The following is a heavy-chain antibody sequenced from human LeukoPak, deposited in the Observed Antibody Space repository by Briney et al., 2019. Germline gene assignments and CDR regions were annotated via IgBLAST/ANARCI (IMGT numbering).Heavy chain of an antibody. J-gene: IGHJ4*02. D-gene: IGHD3-16*02. Sequence: QPGGSLRLSCAASGFTFSSYAMHWVRQAPGKGLEWVAVISYDGSNKYYSDSVKGRFTISRDNSKNTLYLQMNSLRAEDTAVYYCASLRLSERGIDYWGQGTLVTVSS. CDR2: ISYDGSNK. V-gene: IGHV3-30-3*01. CDR3: ASLRLSERGIDY. CDR1: GFTFSSYA.